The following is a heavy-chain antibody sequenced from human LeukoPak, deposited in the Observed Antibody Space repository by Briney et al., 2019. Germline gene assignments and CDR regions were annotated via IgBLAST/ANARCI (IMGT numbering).Heavy chain of an antibody. CDR1: GFSFNIHT. J-gene: IGHJ4*02. CDR2: ISSASSII. V-gene: IGHV3-48*02. D-gene: IGHD3-16*01. Sequence: GGSLRLSCAASGFSFNIHTMNWVRQAPGKGLEWVSYISSASSIIYYADSVKGRFTISRDNAKNSLYLQMNSLRDEDTAIYYCARENRALGDFWGQGTLVTVSS. CDR3: ARENRALGDF.